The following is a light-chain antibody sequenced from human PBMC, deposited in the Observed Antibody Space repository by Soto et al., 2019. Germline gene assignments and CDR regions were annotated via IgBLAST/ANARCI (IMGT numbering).Light chain of an antibody. V-gene: IGKV1-5*03. Sequence: DILLTQSTSTLSASIGDRVTITCRTSQTINNWLAWYQQKPGKAPKLLIHRTSILESGVPSRFSGNGSGTEFTLTISSLQPDDVATYYCQQYKTTFGPRTKADI. CDR1: QTINNW. J-gene: IGKJ3*01. CDR3: QQYKTT. CDR2: RTS.